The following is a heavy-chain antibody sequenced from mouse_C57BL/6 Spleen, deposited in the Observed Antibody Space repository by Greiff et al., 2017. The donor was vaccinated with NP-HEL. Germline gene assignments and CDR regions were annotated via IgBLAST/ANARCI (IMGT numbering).Heavy chain of an antibody. J-gene: IGHJ3*01. CDR3: ARGDYGSPAWFAY. Sequence: EVQLQESGPGLVKPSQSLSLTCSVTGYSITSGYYWNWLRQFPGNKLEWMGYISYDGSNNYNPSLKNRISITRDTSKNQFFLKLNSVTTEDTATYYCARGDYGSPAWFAYWGQGTLVTVSA. CDR1: GYSITSGYY. CDR2: ISYDGSN. V-gene: IGHV3-6*01. D-gene: IGHD1-1*01.